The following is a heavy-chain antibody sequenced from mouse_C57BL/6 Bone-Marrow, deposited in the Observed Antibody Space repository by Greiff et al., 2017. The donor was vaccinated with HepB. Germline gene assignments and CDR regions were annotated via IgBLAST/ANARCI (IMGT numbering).Heavy chain of an antibody. CDR2: IFPGSGST. CDR1: GYTFTDYY. Sequence: VKLMESGPELVKPGASVKISCKASGYTFTDYYINWVKQRPGQGLEWIGWIFPGSGSTYYNEKFKGKATLTVDKSSSTAYMLLSSLTSEDSAVYFCAKYGNYDFWGQGTTLTVSS. CDR3: AKYGNYDF. J-gene: IGHJ2*01. D-gene: IGHD2-1*01. V-gene: IGHV1-75*01.